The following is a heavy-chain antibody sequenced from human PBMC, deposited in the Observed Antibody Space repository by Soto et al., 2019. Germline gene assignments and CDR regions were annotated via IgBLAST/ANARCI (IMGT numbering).Heavy chain of an antibody. CDR2: IKYDGSEE. D-gene: IGHD5-12*01. J-gene: IGHJ5*02. CDR1: GFTFSDYW. Sequence: EVQVVESGGGLVQPGGSLRLSCAGPGFTFSDYWMSWARQAPGKGLEWVANIKYDGSEEYYVDSVRGRFTISRDNAMNSLHLQMNSLRADDTAVYYCARFASGKSASTWGQGTLVTVSS. V-gene: IGHV3-7*05. CDR3: ARFASGKSAST.